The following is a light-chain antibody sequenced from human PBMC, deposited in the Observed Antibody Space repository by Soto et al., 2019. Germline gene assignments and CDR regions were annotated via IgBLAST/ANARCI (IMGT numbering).Light chain of an antibody. J-gene: IGKJ1*01. V-gene: IGKV2-28*01. CDR3: MQTLQTLWT. Sequence: DIVMTQSPLSLPVTPGEPAAISCRSSQSLLYSNGYNYLDWYLQKPGQSPQLLIYLGSNRASGVPDRFSGSGSGTDCTLKISRVEAEDVGVYYCMQTLQTLWTFGQGTKVEIK. CDR1: QSLLYSNGYNY. CDR2: LGS.